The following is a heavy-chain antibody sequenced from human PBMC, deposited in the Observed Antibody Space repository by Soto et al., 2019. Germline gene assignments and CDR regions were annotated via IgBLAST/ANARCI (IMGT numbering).Heavy chain of an antibody. D-gene: IGHD6-19*01. CDR2: MSGSGGST. CDR3: AKEEFGWYFNY. J-gene: IGHJ4*02. V-gene: IGHV3-23*01. CDR1: GFTFSIYA. Sequence: HPGGSLRLSCAASGFTFSIYAMSWDRQAPGKGLEWVSGMSGSGGSTYHADYVKGRFSISRDNSKNTLYLQMNSLRVEDTAVYYCAKEEFGWYFNYWGQGTLVTVSS.